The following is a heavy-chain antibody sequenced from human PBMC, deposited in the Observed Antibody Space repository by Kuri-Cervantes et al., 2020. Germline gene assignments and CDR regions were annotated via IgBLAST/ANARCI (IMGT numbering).Heavy chain of an antibody. J-gene: IGHJ4*02. V-gene: IGHV3-30*02. D-gene: IGHD6-13*01. CDR2: IRYDGSNK. Sequence: GESLKISCAASGFTFSSYGMHWVRQAPGKGLEWVAFIRYDGSNKYYVDSVKGRFTISRDNSKNTLYLQMNSLRSEDTAVYYCATVKAVAGTLRWGYFDYWGQGTLVTVSS. CDR1: GFTFSSYG. CDR3: ATVKAVAGTLRWGYFDY.